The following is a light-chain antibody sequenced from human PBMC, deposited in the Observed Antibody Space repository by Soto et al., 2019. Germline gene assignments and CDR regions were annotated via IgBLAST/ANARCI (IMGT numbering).Light chain of an antibody. CDR2: RAS. CDR3: QQYSSYSNT. CDR1: QSISSW. V-gene: IGKV1-5*03. J-gene: IGKJ1*01. Sequence: DIQMTQSPSTLSASVGDRVTITCRASQSISSWLAWYQQKPGRAPKLLIQRASSLESGVPSRFSGSESGTEFTLTISSLQPDDSARYYCQQYSSYSNTFGQGTKV.